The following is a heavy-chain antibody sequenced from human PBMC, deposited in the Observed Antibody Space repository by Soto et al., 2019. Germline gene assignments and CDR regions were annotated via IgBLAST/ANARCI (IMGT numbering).Heavy chain of an antibody. CDR3: ARHIVATISGTGNY. D-gene: IGHD5-12*01. CDR1: GFTFSSYA. V-gene: IGHV3-23*01. CDR2: ISGSGGST. Sequence: GGSLRLSCAASGFTFSSYAMSWVRQAPGKGLEWVSAISGSGGSTYYADSVKGRFTISRDNSKNTLYLQMNSLRAEDTAVYYCARHIVATISGTGNYWGQGTLVTVSS. J-gene: IGHJ4*02.